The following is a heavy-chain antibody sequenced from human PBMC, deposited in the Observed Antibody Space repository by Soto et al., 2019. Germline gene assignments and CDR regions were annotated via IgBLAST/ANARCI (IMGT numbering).Heavy chain of an antibody. V-gene: IGHV4-31*02. Sequence: SETLSLTCSVSGASVSSGGYFWTWIRQLPGKGLEWIGYIYYSGSTYYNPSLKSRVTISVDTSKNQFSLKLSSVTAADTAVYYCARSYYDSSGYHGTDYWGQGTLVTVSS. CDR3: ARSYYDSSGYHGTDY. CDR2: IYYSGST. D-gene: IGHD3-22*01. J-gene: IGHJ4*02. CDR1: GASVSSGGYF.